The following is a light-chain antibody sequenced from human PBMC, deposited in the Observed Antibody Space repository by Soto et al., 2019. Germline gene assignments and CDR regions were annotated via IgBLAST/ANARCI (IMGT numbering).Light chain of an antibody. CDR1: QRVIGW. J-gene: IGKJ1*01. CDR2: DAS. CDR3: QQYETFSGT. V-gene: IGKV1-5*01. Sequence: DIQMTQSPSTLSASVVDTFRVTCHSLQRVIGWLAWYQQKPGEAPKLLIYDASALPRGVPSRFSGSGSGTNFTLTIASLQPDDFATYYCQQYETFSGTFGPGTKVDIK.